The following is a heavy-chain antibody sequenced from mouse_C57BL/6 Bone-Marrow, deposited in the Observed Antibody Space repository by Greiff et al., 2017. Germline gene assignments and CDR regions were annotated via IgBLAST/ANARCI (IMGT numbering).Heavy chain of an antibody. CDR2: IDPSDSYT. CDR3: ARHYGSSSSYWYFDV. CDR1: GYTFTSYW. V-gene: IGHV1-69*01. J-gene: IGHJ1*03. D-gene: IGHD1-1*01. Sequence: QVQLQQPGAELVMPGASVKLSCKASGYTFTSYWMHWVKQRPGQGLEWIGEIDPSDSYTNYNQKFKGKSTLTVDKSSSTAYMQLSSLTSEDSAVYYCARHYGSSSSYWYFDVWGTGTTVTVSS.